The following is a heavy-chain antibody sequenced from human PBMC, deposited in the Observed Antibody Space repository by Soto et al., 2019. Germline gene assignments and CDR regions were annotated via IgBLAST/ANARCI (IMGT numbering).Heavy chain of an antibody. D-gene: IGHD3-22*01. V-gene: IGHV1-69*06. CDR3: ARSITMIVVAFDY. CDR1: GGTFSSYA. Sequence: GASVKVSCKASGGTFSSYAISWVRQAPGQGLEWMGGIIPIFGTANYAQKFQGRVTITADKSTSTAHMELSSLRSEDTAVYYCARSITMIVVAFDYWGQGTLVTVSS. CDR2: IIPIFGTA. J-gene: IGHJ4*02.